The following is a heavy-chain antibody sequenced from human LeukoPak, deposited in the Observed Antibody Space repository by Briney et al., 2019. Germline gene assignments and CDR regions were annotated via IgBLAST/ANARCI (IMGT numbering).Heavy chain of an antibody. J-gene: IGHJ4*02. CDR3: ARDFLEDDY. CDR2: ISSSSSTI. D-gene: IGHD3-3*01. V-gene: IGHV3-48*01. Sequence: PGGSLRLSCAASGFTFSNYNMNWVRQAPGKGLEWVSYISSSSSTIHYAESVKGRFTISRDNARNSLYLQMNNLRAEDTAVYYCARDFLEDDYWGQGTLVTVSS. CDR1: GFTFSNYN.